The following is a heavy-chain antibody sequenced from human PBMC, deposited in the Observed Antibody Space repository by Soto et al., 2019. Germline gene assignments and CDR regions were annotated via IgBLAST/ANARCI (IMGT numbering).Heavy chain of an antibody. CDR1: GFTFSSYA. J-gene: IGHJ4*02. Sequence: EVQLLESGGGLVQPGGSLRLSCAASGFTFSSYAMSWVRQAPGKGLEWVSGITASGGTTYYGDSVKGRFTISRDTSKSTLYLQMNSLRAEDTAVYYCAEDRPMVRGVLDYWGQGTLVTVSS. V-gene: IGHV3-23*01. CDR2: ITASGGTT. CDR3: AEDRPMVRGVLDY. D-gene: IGHD3-10*01.